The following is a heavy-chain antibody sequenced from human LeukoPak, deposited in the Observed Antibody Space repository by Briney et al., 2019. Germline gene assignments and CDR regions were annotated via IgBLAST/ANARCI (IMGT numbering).Heavy chain of an antibody. V-gene: IGHV3-48*01. CDR1: RFTFSSYS. CDR2: ISSSSSTI. J-gene: IGHJ4*02. D-gene: IGHD3-3*01. Sequence: PGGSLRLSCAASRFTFSSYSMNWVRQAPGKGLEWVSYISSSSSTIYYADSVKGRFTISRDNAKNSLYLQMNSLRAEDTAVYYCARDRYYDFWSGYSDSHTADYWGQGTLVTVSS. CDR3: ARDRYYDFWSGYSDSHTADY.